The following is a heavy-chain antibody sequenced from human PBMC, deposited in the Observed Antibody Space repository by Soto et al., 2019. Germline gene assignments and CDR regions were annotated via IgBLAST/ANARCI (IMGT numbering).Heavy chain of an antibody. CDR3: ARGFAYYDILTGYYDYYYYYYMDV. Sequence: GASVKVSCKASGYTFISYDINWVRQATGQGLEWMGWMNPNSGNTGYAQKFQGRVTMTRNTSISTAYMELSSLRSEDTAVYYCARGFAYYDILTGYYDYYYYYYMDVWGKGTTVTVSS. CDR1: GYTFISYD. CDR2: MNPNSGNT. V-gene: IGHV1-8*02. J-gene: IGHJ6*03. D-gene: IGHD3-9*01.